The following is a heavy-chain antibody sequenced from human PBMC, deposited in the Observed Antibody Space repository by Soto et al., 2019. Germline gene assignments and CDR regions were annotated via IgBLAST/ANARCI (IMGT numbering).Heavy chain of an antibody. D-gene: IGHD3-9*01. V-gene: IGHV3-21*01. J-gene: IGHJ5*02. CDR3: SRDFIYDIMTEGFDP. Sequence: GPFLILSGAACGGSLSRDKMNWVSPDTGKGLEWVSSITGDSSYTYYADSVKGRFTISRDNANNSLYLEMNSLGAEDTAMYYCSRDFIYDIMTEGFDPWGQGKLVTVSS. CDR2: ITGDSSYT. CDR1: GGSLSRDK.